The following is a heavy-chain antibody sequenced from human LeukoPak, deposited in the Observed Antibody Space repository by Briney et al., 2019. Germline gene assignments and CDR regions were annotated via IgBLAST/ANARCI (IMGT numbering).Heavy chain of an antibody. CDR2: ISWNSGSI. D-gene: IGHD6-13*01. CDR3: AKDWVAAAGRFDY. J-gene: IGHJ4*02. CDR1: GFTFDDYA. Sequence: GGSLRLSCAASGFTFDDYAMHWVRQAPGKGLEWVSGISWNSGSIGYADSVKGRFTISRDNAKNSLYLQMNSLRAGDTALYYCAKDWVAAAGRFDYWGQGTLVTVSS. V-gene: IGHV3-9*01.